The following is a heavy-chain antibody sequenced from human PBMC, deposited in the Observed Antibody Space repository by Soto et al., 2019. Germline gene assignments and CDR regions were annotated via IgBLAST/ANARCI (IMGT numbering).Heavy chain of an antibody. Sequence: GGSLRLSCAAPGFTFRTYGMRWVRQAPGKGLEWVSAISGSGGTTYYADSVKGRFTISRDDSRNTLYLQMNSLRVEDTAVYYCAKDLHSQYYYYNYALDVWGQGTTVTVSS. CDR1: GFTFRTYG. V-gene: IGHV3-23*01. CDR3: AKDLHSQYYYYNYALDV. D-gene: IGHD5-18*01. J-gene: IGHJ6*02. CDR2: ISGSGGTT.